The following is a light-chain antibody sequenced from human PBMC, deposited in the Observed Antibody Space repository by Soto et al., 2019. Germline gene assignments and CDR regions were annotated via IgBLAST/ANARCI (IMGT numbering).Light chain of an antibody. Sequence: QSALTQPRSVSGSPGQSVTISCTGTSSDVGGYNYVSWYQQHPGKAPKLMIYDVSKWPSGVPDRFSGSKSGNTASLTISGFQAEDEADYYCCSYAGTYPVVFGGGTKLTVL. V-gene: IGLV2-11*01. CDR2: DVS. CDR3: CSYAGTYPVV. CDR1: SSDVGGYNY. J-gene: IGLJ2*01.